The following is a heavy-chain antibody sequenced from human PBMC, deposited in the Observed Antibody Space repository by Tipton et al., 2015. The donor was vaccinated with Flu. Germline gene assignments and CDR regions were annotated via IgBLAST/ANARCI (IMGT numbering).Heavy chain of an antibody. D-gene: IGHD3-22*01. J-gene: IGHJ4*02. CDR1: GFTFSSYG. V-gene: IGHV3-30*18. CDR2: IPYDGSNK. Sequence: SLRLSCVASGFTFSSYGMHWVRQAPGKGLEWVAVIPYDGSNKYYADSVKGRFTISRDNSKNTLYLQMNSLRAEDTAVYYCAKDQLTDYYDSSGFDYWGQGTLVTVSS. CDR3: AKDQLTDYYDSSGFDY.